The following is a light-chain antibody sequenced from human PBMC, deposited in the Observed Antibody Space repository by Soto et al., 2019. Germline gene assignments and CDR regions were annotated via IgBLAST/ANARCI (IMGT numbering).Light chain of an antibody. CDR1: QGISSW. CDR3: EQADTFPLT. CDR2: AAP. V-gene: IGKV1-12*01. J-gene: IGKJ4*01. Sequence: DIQMTQSPSSVSASVGDRVTITCRASQGISSWVAWYQQKPGKAPNLLIYAAPSLQIGVPSRFSGSGSGTEFTLTISSLQPEDFATYYCEQADTFPLTCGGGPKVEIK.